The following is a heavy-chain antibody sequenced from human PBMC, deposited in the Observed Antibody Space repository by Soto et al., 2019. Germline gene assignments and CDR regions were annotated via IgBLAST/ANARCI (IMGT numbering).Heavy chain of an antibody. CDR3: ARRLNYSASTVAGYYYYYGMDV. CDR2: IYYSGRT. V-gene: IGHV4-39*01. Sequence: QLQLQESGPGLVKPSETLSLTCTVSGGSISSSSYYWGWIRQPPGKGLEWIGSIYYSGRTYYNPSLKSRVTISVDTSKNQFSLKLSSVTAADTAVYYCARRLNYSASTVAGYYYYYGMDVWGQGTTVTVSS. J-gene: IGHJ6*02. CDR1: GGSISSSSYY. D-gene: IGHD6-19*01.